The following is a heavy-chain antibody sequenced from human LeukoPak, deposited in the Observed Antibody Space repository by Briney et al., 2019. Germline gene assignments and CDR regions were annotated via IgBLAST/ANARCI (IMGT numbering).Heavy chain of an antibody. V-gene: IGHV3-74*01. CDR1: GFTLSSYW. Sequence: GGSLRLSCAVSGFTLSSYWMHWVRQAPGKGLVWVSRIDSDGSTTDYADSVKGRFTISRDNANNTLYLQMNSLRAEDACVYYCARGLTLLGYCSSTSCLMNYWGQGTLVTVSS. CDR3: ARGLTLLGYCSSTSCLMNY. J-gene: IGHJ4*02. D-gene: IGHD2-2*01. CDR2: IDSDGSTT.